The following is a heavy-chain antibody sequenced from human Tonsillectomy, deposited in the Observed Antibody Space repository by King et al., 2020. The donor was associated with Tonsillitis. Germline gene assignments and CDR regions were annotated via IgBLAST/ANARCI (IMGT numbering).Heavy chain of an antibody. D-gene: IGHD1-26*01. V-gene: IGHV3-66*01. CDR2: IYSGAET. J-gene: IGHJ3*02. Sequence: VQLVESGGGLVQPGGSLRLSCAASGFTVSSNYMTWVRQAPGKGLEWVSVIYSGAETYYADSVKGRVTISRDNSKNTLYLQINSLRAEDTALYYCAKGLSRGNYGHGFDIWGQGTMVTVSS. CDR1: GFTVSSNY. CDR3: AKGLSRGNYGHGFDI.